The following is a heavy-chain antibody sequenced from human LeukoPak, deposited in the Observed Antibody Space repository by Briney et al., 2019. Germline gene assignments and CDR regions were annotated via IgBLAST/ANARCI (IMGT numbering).Heavy chain of an antibody. CDR1: GFTFNTYA. J-gene: IGHJ3*02. CDR2: ISGGGGST. V-gene: IGHV3-23*01. D-gene: IGHD6-13*01. Sequence: GGSLRLSCAASGFTFNTYAMNWVRQAPGKGLEWVSTISGGGGSTYYADSVKGRFTISRDNSKNTLYLQMNSLRAEDTAVYYCAKVQAAAADDAFDIWGQGTMVTVSS. CDR3: AKVQAAAADDAFDI.